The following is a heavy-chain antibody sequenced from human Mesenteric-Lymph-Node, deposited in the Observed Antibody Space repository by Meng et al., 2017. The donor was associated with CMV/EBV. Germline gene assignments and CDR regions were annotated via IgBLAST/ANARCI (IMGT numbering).Heavy chain of an antibody. CDR2: IYYSGST. CDR3: ARDNRGKRYPLGSSYYGMDV. D-gene: IGHD1-14*01. CDR1: GGSFSGYY. V-gene: IGHV4-59*01. Sequence: GSLRLSCAVYGGSFSGYYWSWIRHPPGKGLEWIGYIYYSGSTNYNPSLKSRVTISVDTSKNQSSLKLSYVTAADTAVYYCARDNRGKRYPLGSSYYGMDVWGQGTTVTVSS. J-gene: IGHJ6*02.